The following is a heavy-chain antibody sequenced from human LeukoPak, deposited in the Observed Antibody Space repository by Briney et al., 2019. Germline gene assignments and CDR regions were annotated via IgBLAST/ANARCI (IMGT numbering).Heavy chain of an antibody. J-gene: IGHJ4*02. D-gene: IGHD4-17*01. CDR2: ISGSGGST. CDR3: ARAYGDYYGYIDY. CDR1: GFTFSSYA. V-gene: IGHV3-23*01. Sequence: GGSLRLSCAASGFTFSSYAMSWVRQAPGKGLEWVSGISGSGGSTYYADSVKGRFTIFRDNSKNTLYLQMNSLRAEDTAVYYCARAYGDYYGYIDYWGQGTLVTVSS.